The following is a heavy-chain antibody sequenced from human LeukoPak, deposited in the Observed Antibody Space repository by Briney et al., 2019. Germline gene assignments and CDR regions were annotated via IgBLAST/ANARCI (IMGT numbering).Heavy chain of an antibody. J-gene: IGHJ4*02. D-gene: IGHD5-18*01. CDR2: INHSGRT. Sequence: GLEWIGDINHSGRTNYNPSLKSRVTISVDTSKNQFSLKLSSVTAADTAVYYCARGRYSYGYWGQGTLVTVSS. V-gene: IGHV4-34*01. CDR3: ARGRYSYGY.